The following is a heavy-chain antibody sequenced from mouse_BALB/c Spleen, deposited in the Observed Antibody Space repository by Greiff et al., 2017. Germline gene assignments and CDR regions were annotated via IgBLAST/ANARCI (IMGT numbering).Heavy chain of an antibody. Sequence: VQLKESGPGLVAPSQSLSITCTVSGFSLTSYGVHWVRQPPGKGLEWLGVIWAGGSTNYNSALMSRLSISKDNSKSQVFLKMNSLQTDDTAMYYCARDGRRAWLAYWGQGTLVTVSA. CDR2: IWAGGST. CDR3: ARDGRRAWLAY. CDR1: GFSLTSYG. D-gene: IGHD2-12*01. J-gene: IGHJ3*01. V-gene: IGHV2-9*02.